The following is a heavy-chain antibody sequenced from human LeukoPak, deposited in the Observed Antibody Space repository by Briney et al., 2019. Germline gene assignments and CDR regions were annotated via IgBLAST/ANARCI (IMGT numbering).Heavy chain of an antibody. J-gene: IGHJ3*02. CDR3: ARDEGDAFDI. V-gene: IGHV1-69*05. Sequence: SLKLSCTASGGTFSSYAISWVRQAPGQGLEWMGRIIPIFGTANYAQKFQGRVTITTDESTSTAYMELSSLRSEDTAVYYCARDEGDAFDIWGQGTMITVSS. CDR1: GGTFSSYA. CDR2: IIPIFGTA.